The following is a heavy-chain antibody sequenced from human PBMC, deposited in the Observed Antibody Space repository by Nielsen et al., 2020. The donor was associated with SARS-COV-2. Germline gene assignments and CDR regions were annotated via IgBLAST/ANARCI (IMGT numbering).Heavy chain of an antibody. CDR2: ISSSSSYT. V-gene: IGHV3-11*05. Sequence: WIRQPPGKGLEWVSYISSSSSYTNYADSVKGRFTISRDNAKNSLYLQMNSLRAEDTAVYYCARDGLRGNYPYNWFDPWGQGTLVTVSS. D-gene: IGHD1-7*01. CDR3: ARDGLRGNYPYNWFDP. J-gene: IGHJ5*02.